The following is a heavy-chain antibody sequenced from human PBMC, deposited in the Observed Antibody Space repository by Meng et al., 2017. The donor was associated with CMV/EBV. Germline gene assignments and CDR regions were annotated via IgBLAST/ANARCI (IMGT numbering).Heavy chain of an antibody. Sequence: GESLKISCAASGFTFSNSDMNWVRQAPGKGLEWVSGVSWNGSRTHYADSVKGRFIISRDNAKNSLYLQMDTLRAEDTAVYYCAGVAYDYGDRHFAYWGQGALVTVSS. J-gene: IGHJ4*02. CDR3: AGVAYDYGDRHFAY. D-gene: IGHD4-17*01. CDR1: GFTFSNSD. CDR2: VSWNGSRT. V-gene: IGHV3-19*01.